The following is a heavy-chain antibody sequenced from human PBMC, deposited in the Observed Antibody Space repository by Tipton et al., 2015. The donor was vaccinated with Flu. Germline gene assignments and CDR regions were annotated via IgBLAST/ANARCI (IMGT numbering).Heavy chain of an antibody. CDR2: IYYGGTT. CDR3: ARDPGRNYNYGMDV. CDR1: GGAVSSYF. Sequence: TLSLTCTVSGGAVSSYFWTWIRQPPGKQLEWIGYIYYGGTTNYNPSLRSRVTFSMDTSKNQFSLRLSSVTAADTAVYYCARDPGRNYNYGMDVWGQGTTVYVPS. V-gene: IGHV4-59*02. D-gene: IGHD2-15*01. J-gene: IGHJ6*02.